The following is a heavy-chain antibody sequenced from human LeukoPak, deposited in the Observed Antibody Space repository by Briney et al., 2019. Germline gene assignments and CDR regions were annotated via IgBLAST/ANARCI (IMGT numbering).Heavy chain of an antibody. D-gene: IGHD3-22*01. CDR2: IIPIIHTP. Sequence: ASVKVSCKASGDTFSNYAITWVRQAPGQGLEWMGGIIPIIHTPNYAQKFQGRVTITADKSTTTAYMELSSLRSEDTAVYYCAGYASSGRRDAFDIWGQGTMVTVSS. CDR1: GDTFSNYA. J-gene: IGHJ3*02. CDR3: AGYASSGRRDAFDI. V-gene: IGHV1-69*06.